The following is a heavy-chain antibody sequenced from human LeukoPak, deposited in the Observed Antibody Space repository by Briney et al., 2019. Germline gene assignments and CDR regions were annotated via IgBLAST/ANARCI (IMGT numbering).Heavy chain of an antibody. CDR3: ARVGATRTFYFDY. J-gene: IGHJ4*02. D-gene: IGHD1-26*01. CDR1: GFTVSSNY. Sequence: GGSLRLSCAASGFTVSSNYMSWVRQAPGKGLEWVSVIYSGGSTYYADSVKGRFTISRDNSKNTLYLQMNSLRAEDTAVYYCARVGATRTFYFDYWGQGTLVTVSS. V-gene: IGHV3-53*01. CDR2: IYSGGST.